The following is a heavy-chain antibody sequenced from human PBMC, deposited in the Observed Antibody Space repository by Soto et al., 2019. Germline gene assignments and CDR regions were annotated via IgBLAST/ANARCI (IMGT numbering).Heavy chain of an antibody. CDR1: GFTFSSYG. CDR3: AKDRGGILYLWFDY. V-gene: IGHV3-30*18. Sequence: QVPLVESGGGVVQPGRSLRLSCAASGFTFSSYGMHWVRQAPGKGLELVAVISYDGSNKYYADSVKGRFTISRDNSKNTLYLKMNSLRAEDTAVYYCAKDRGGILYLWFDYWGQGTLVTVSS. CDR2: ISYDGSNK. D-gene: IGHD2-8*01. J-gene: IGHJ4*02.